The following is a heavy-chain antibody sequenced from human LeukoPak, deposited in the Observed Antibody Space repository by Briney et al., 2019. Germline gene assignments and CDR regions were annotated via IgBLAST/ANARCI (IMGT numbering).Heavy chain of an antibody. V-gene: IGHV4-38-2*02. Sequence: SETLSLTCTVSGYSISSGYYWGWIRQPPGKGLEWIGSIYHSENTYYNPSLKGRVTISVDTSKNQFSLKLSSVTAADTAVYYCAGYHTYGVTTPPLGYWGQGTLVTVSS. J-gene: IGHJ4*02. CDR3: AGYHTYGVTTPPLGY. CDR2: IYHSENT. D-gene: IGHD4-17*01. CDR1: GYSISSGYY.